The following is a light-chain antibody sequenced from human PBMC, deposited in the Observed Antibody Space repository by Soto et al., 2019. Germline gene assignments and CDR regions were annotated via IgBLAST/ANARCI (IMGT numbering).Light chain of an antibody. CDR2: GAS. Sequence: EIVLTQSPGTLSLSPGERATLSCRASQSVRSTYLAWYQQKPGQAPRLHIYGASSRATGIPDRFSGSGSGTDFTLTITRLEPEDFAVFYCQQYGTSPGSFGQGTKLEIK. V-gene: IGKV3-20*01. CDR1: QSVRSTY. CDR3: QQYGTSPGS. J-gene: IGKJ2*03.